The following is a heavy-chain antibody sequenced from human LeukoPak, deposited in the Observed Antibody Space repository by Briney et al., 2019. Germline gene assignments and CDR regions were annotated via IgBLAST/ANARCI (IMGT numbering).Heavy chain of an antibody. D-gene: IGHD3-10*01. Sequence: GGSLRLSCAASSLTFSNAWMNWVRQAPGKGLEWVGRKKSKTDGGTIDYAAPVNGRFTISRDDSKNTLYLQMNSLKTEDTAVYYCNNREFWGQGTLVTVSS. J-gene: IGHJ4*02. CDR1: SLTFSNAW. CDR2: KKSKTDGGTI. V-gene: IGHV3-15*07. CDR3: NNREF.